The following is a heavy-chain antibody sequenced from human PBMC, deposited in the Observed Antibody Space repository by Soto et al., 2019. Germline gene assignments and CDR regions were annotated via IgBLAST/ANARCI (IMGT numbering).Heavy chain of an antibody. CDR3: ARDGGRHSGGIDY. Sequence: QVQLVQSGAEVKKPGSSVKVSCKASGGTFSSYSINWVRQAPGQGLEWMGEIIPIFGTANYAQKFQGRVTITADESTSTAHMELSSLRSEDTAVYYCARDGGRHSGGIDYWGQGPLVTVSS. D-gene: IGHD1-26*01. CDR1: GGTFSSYS. V-gene: IGHV1-69*01. J-gene: IGHJ4*02. CDR2: IIPIFGTA.